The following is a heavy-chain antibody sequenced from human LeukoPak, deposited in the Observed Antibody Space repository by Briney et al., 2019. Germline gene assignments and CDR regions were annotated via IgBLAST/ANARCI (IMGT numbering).Heavy chain of an antibody. CDR3: ARELRFLEWLNFDY. V-gene: IGHV3-7*01. Sequence: GGSLRLSCAASGFTFSSYWMSWVRQAPGKGLGGVANIKKDGSERYYVDSVKGRFTISRDNAKNSLYLQMNSLRAEDTAVYYCARELRFLEWLNFDYWGQGTLVTVSS. CDR2: IKKDGSER. D-gene: IGHD3-3*01. CDR1: GFTFSSYW. J-gene: IGHJ4*02.